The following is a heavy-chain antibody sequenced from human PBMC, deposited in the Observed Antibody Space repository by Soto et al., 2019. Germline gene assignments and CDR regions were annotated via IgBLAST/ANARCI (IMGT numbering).Heavy chain of an antibody. D-gene: IGHD6-6*01. CDR2: IIPIFGTA. Sequence: ASVKVSCKASGGTFSSYAISWVRQAPGQGLEWVGGIIPIFGTANYAQKFQGRVTITADESTSTAYMELSSLRSEDTAVYYCARDNSYRYSSSSMDVWGQGTTVTVSS. V-gene: IGHV1-69*13. CDR3: ARDNSYRYSSSSMDV. J-gene: IGHJ6*02. CDR1: GGTFSSYA.